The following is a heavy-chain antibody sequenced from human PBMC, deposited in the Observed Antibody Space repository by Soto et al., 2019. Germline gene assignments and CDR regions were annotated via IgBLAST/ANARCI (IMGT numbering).Heavy chain of an antibody. D-gene: IGHD4-17*01. CDR2: ISSNGGST. Sequence: GGSLRLSCSASGFTFSSYAMHWVRQAPGKGLEYVSAISSNGGSTYYADSVKGRFTISRDNSKNTLYLQMSSLRAEDTALYYCVKDREEGDYVSCGDYWGQGTLVTVSS. V-gene: IGHV3-64D*08. J-gene: IGHJ4*02. CDR1: GFTFSSYA. CDR3: VKDREEGDYVSCGDY.